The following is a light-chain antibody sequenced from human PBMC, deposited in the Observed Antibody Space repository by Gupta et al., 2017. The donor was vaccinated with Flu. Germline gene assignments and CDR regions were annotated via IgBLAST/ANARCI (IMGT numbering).Light chain of an antibody. V-gene: IGLV2-14*01. CDR3: SSFTSSSTLL. Sequence: QSALTQPASVSGSPGQSIAISCTGTSSDVGNYKYVSWYQHHPGKVPKLIIYEVSGRPSGVSDRFSGSKSGNTASLTISGLQVEDEADYYCSSFTSSSTLLFGGGTKLTVL. CDR2: EVS. CDR1: SSDVGNYKY. J-gene: IGLJ3*02.